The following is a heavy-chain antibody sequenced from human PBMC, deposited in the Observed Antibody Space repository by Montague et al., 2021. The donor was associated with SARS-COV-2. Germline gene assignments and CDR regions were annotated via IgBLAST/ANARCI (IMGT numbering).Heavy chain of an antibody. J-gene: IGHJ5*01. CDR1: FGSISTYY. Sequence: SETLSLTCTVSFGSISTYYWSWIRQPPGKGLEWIGFIFYNGSTKYNPSLKRRVSISLDTSKNQFSLKLSSVTAADTVVYYCARQDAWAYCGDECYRGWFDSWGQGTLVTVSS. D-gene: IGHD2-21*01. V-gene: IGHV4-59*01. CDR3: ARQDAWAYCGDECYRGWFDS. CDR2: IFYNGST.